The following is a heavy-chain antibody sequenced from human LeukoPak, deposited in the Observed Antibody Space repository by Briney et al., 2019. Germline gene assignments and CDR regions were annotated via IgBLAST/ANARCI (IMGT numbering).Heavy chain of an antibody. CDR2: LSSSGSAF. Sequence: GGSLRLSCEDSGFTFRSYEMNWVRQAPGKGLEWIAYLSSSGSAFSYADSVKGRFTISRDNSKNSLYLQMNSLRAEDTALYYCAKDSSSFYYYMDVWGKGTTVTVSS. CDR3: AKDSSSFYYYMDV. V-gene: IGHV3-48*03. J-gene: IGHJ6*03. D-gene: IGHD6-6*01. CDR1: GFTFRSYE.